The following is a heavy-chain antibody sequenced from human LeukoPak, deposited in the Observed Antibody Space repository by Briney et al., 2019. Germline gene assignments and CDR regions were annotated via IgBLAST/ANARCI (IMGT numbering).Heavy chain of an antibody. CDR3: ARRLYCSSTSCPRAFDI. J-gene: IGHJ3*02. CDR2: IYPGDSDT. Sequence: GESLKISCKGSGYSLTSYWIGWVRQMPGKGLEWMVMIYPGDSDTRYSPSFQGPVTISADKSISTAYLQWSSLKASDTAMYYCARRLYCSSTSCPRAFDIWGQGTIVTVSS. CDR1: GYSLTSYW. D-gene: IGHD2-2*01. V-gene: IGHV5-51*01.